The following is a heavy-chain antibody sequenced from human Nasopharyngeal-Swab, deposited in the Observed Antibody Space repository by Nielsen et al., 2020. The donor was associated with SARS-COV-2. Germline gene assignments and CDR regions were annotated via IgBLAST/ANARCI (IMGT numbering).Heavy chain of an antibody. D-gene: IGHD6-6*01. V-gene: IGHV3-21*01. J-gene: IGHJ6*03. CDR3: AGATGLEYSSSTWNYYYMDV. CDR1: GFTFSSYS. CDR2: ISSSSSYI. Sequence: GESLKISCAASGFTFSSYSMNWVRQAPGKGLEWVSSISSSSSYIYYADSVKGRFTISRDNAKNSLYLQMNSLRAEDTAVYYCAGATGLEYSSSTWNYYYMDVWGKGTTVTVSS.